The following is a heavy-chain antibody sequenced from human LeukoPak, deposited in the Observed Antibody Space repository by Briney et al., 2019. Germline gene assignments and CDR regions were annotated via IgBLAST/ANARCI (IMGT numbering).Heavy chain of an antibody. D-gene: IGHD2-15*01. J-gene: IGHJ4*02. V-gene: IGHV1-69*05. Sequence: SVKVSCKASGGTFSSYAISWVRQAPGQGLEWMGRIIPIFGTANYAQKFQGRVTITTDESTSTAYMELSSLRSEDTAVYYCARDLGYCSGGSCRIFDYWGQGTLGTVSS. CDR3: ARDLGYCSGGSCRIFDY. CDR1: GGTFSSYA. CDR2: IIPIFGTA.